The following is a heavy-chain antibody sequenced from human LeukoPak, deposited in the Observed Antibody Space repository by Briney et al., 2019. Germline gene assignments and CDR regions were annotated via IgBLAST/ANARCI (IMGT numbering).Heavy chain of an antibody. CDR2: ISWNSGSI. D-gene: IGHD3-9*01. J-gene: IGHJ4*02. Sequence: GGSLRLSCAASGFTFDDYAMHWVRQAPGKGLEWVSGISWNSGSIGYADSVKGRFTISRDNAKSSLYLQMNSLRAEDTALYYCAKDNHDILTGYFDYWGQGTLVTVSS. CDR1: GFTFDDYA. V-gene: IGHV3-9*01. CDR3: AKDNHDILTGYFDY.